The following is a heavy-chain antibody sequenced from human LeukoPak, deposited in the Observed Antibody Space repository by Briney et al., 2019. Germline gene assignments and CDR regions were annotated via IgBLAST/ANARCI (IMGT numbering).Heavy chain of an antibody. J-gene: IGHJ3*02. CDR2: IYYSGST. V-gene: IGHV4-59*08. CDR1: GGSISSYY. Sequence: PSETLSLTCTVSGGSISSYYWSWIRQPPGKGLEWIGYIYYSGSTNYNPSLKSRVTISVETTKNQFSLKLSSVTAADTAVYYCARHGGESLVATILHAFDIWGQGTMVTVSS. D-gene: IGHD5-12*01. CDR3: ARHGGESLVATILHAFDI.